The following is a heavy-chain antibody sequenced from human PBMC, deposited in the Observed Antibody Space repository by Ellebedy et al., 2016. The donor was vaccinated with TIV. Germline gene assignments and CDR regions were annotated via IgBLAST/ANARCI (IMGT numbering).Heavy chain of an antibody. CDR2: IYYSGST. D-gene: IGHD4-17*01. CDR1: GGSISSGDYY. J-gene: IGHJ4*02. V-gene: IGHV4-30-4*01. CDR3: ARTGTVTTF. Sequence: LRLXXTVSGGSISSGDYYWSWIRQPPGKGLEWIGYIYYSGSTYYNPSLKSRVTISVDTSKNQFSLKLSSVTAADTAVYYCARTGTVTTFWGQGTLVTVSS.